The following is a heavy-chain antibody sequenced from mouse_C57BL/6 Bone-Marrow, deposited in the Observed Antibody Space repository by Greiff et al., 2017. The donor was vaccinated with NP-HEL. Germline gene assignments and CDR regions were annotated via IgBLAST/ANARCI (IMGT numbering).Heavy chain of an antibody. CDR1: GYAFSISW. J-gene: IGHJ1*03. CDR3: ARRGSSYCWYFDV. D-gene: IGHD1-1*01. V-gene: IGHV1-82*01. CDR2: IYPGDGDT. Sequence: QVQLKESGPELVKPGASVKISCKASGYAFSISWMNWVKQRPGKGLEWIGRIYPGDGDTNYNGKFKGKATLTADKSSSTAYMQLSSLTSEDSAVYFCARRGSSYCWYFDVWGTGTTVTVSS.